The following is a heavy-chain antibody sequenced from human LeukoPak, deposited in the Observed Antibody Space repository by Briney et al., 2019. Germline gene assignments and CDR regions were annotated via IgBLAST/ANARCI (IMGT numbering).Heavy chain of an antibody. CDR3: ARDHQWELQGYFDY. J-gene: IGHJ4*02. CDR1: GFTFSSYC. Sequence: GRSLRLSCAASGFTFSSYCMHWVRQAPGKGLGWVAVIWYNGSNKYSADSVKGRFTISRDNSKNTLYLQMNSLRAEDTAVYYCARDHQWELQGYFDYWGQGTLVTVSS. CDR2: IWYNGSNK. D-gene: IGHD1-26*01. V-gene: IGHV3-33*01.